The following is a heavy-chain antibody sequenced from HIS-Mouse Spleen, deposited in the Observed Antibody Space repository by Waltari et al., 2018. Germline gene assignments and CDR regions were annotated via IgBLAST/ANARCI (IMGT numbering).Heavy chain of an antibody. J-gene: IGHJ2*01. Sequence: QVQLQESGPGLVKPSETLSLTCTVPGGSISSYYWSWIRQPPGKGLEWIGYYRRSTNSNPALKSRVTISVDTSKNQCSLKLSSVTAADTAVYYCARASRDLLLPRYFDLWGRGTLVTVSS. CDR1: GGSISSYY. CDR3: ARASRDLLLPRYFDL. V-gene: IGHV4-59*01. CDR2: YYRRST.